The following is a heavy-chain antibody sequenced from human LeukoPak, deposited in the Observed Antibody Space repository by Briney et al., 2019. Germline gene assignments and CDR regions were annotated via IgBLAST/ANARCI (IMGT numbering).Heavy chain of an antibody. V-gene: IGHV3-48*01. D-gene: IGHD3-16*02. CDR1: GFTFSSYS. Sequence: GGSLRLSCAASGFTFSSYSMNWVRQAPGKGLEWVSYISSSSSTIYYADSVKGRFTISRDNAKNSLYLQMNSLRAEDTAVYYCARGPIIPFGGVFAPFDYWGQGTLVPVS. CDR3: ARGPIIPFGGVFAPFDY. J-gene: IGHJ4*02. CDR2: ISSSSSTI.